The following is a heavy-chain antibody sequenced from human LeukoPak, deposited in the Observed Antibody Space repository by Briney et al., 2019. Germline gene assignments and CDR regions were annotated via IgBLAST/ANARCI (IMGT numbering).Heavy chain of an antibody. J-gene: IGHJ6*03. CDR1: GFTFSSYA. V-gene: IGHV3-23*01. Sequence: GGSLRLSCAASGFTFSSYAMSWVRQAPGKGLEWVSAISGSGGSTYYADSVKGRFTISRDNSKNTLYLQMSSLRAEDTTVYYCAKELKLTTVTTFPYYYMDVWGKGTTVTVSS. D-gene: IGHD4-17*01. CDR3: AKELKLTTVTTFPYYYMDV. CDR2: ISGSGGST.